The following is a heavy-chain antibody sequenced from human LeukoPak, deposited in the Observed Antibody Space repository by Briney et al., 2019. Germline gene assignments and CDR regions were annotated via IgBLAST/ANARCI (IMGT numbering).Heavy chain of an antibody. J-gene: IGHJ6*03. D-gene: IGHD5-12*01. CDR2: IYYTGST. V-gene: IGHV4-59*01. CDR3: PRRRVYNGYAAGLYWYCMVV. CDR1: GGSPNSYY. Sequence: PPETLSLTPSLSGGSPNSYYWSSIPPTPRKGLECIGFIYYTGSTNHAPPLTRRVATSVDTSKNQVSLKLSSVTAAHTAVYYIPRRRVYNGYAAGLYWYCMVVWGKGSKV.